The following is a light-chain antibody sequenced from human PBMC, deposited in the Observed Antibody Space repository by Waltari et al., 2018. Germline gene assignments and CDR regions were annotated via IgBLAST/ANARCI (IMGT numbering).Light chain of an antibody. J-gene: IGKJ1*01. V-gene: IGKV1-5*03. CDR1: QNLKIW. CDR2: KAS. Sequence: DIQMTQSPSTLSASVGDSVTITRRASQNLKIWLTWYEQKPGKAPNLLIYKASSLQSGVPARFSGSGSVTEFALTSNSLQPDDFATCDCQQYDTYPWTFGHGTKVEIK. CDR3: QQYDTYPWT.